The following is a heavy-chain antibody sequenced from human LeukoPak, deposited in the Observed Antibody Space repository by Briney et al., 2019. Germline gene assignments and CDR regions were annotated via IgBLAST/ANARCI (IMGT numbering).Heavy chain of an antibody. V-gene: IGHV4-59*01. CDR2: IYYSGST. J-gene: IGHJ4*02. CDR3: ARDRGRPLCYFDY. D-gene: IGHD3-10*01. Sequence: PSETLSLTCTVSGGSISSYYWSWIRQPPGKGLEWIGYIYYSGSTNYNPSLKSRVTISVDTSKNQFSLKLSSVTAADTAVYYCARDRGRPLCYFDYWGQGTLVTVSS. CDR1: GGSISSYY.